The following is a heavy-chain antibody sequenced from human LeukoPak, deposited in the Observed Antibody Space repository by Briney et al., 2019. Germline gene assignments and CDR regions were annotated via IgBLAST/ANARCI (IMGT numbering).Heavy chain of an antibody. D-gene: IGHD6-6*01. J-gene: IGHJ4*02. V-gene: IGHV3-48*04. Sequence: QAGGSLRLSCAASGFTFSSYSMNWVRQAPGKGLEWVSYISSSSSTIYYADSVKGRFTISRDNAKNSLYLQMNSLRAEDTAVYYCAPRPSSSIAARPGYWGQGTLVTVSS. CDR2: ISSSSSTI. CDR3: APRPSSSIAARPGY. CDR1: GFTFSSYS.